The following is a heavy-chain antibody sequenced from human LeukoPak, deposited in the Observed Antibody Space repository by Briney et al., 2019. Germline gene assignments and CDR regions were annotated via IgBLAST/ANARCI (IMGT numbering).Heavy chain of an antibody. D-gene: IGHD3-10*01. CDR1: GFTFCSYA. CDR2: ISGSGGST. CDR3: AKAQDYYGSGSYFSNWFDP. V-gene: IGHV3-23*01. J-gene: IGHJ5*02. Sequence: AGSLRLSCAASGFTFCSYAMSWIRKAPGHWMDLVSAISGSGGSTYYADSVKGRFTISRDNSKNTLYLQMNSLRAEDTAVYYCAKAQDYYGSGSYFSNWFDPWGQGTLVTVSS.